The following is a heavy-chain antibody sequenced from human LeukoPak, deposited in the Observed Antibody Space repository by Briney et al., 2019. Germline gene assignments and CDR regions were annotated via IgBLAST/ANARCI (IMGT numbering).Heavy chain of an antibody. J-gene: IGHJ6*03. Sequence: PGGSLRLSCAASGFTFSSYSMNWVRQAPGKGLEWVSSISSSSSYIYYADSVEGRFTISRDNAKNSLYLQMNSLRAEDTAVYYCARAVLHGSGSYYSTYYMDVWGKGTTVTISS. CDR3: ARAVLHGSGSYYSTYYMDV. D-gene: IGHD3-10*01. CDR1: GFTFSSYS. CDR2: ISSSSSYI. V-gene: IGHV3-21*01.